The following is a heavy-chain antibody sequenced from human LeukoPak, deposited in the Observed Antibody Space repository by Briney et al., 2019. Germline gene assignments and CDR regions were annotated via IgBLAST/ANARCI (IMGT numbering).Heavy chain of an antibody. CDR2: IYSGGST. D-gene: IGHD1-26*01. J-gene: IGHJ4*02. V-gene: IGHV3-53*01. Sequence: GGSLRLSCAASGFTVSSNYVSWVRQAPGKGLEWVSVIYSGGSTYYADSVKGRFTISRDNSKNTLYLQMNSLRAEDTAVYYCARALTSGSHFDYWGQGTLVTVSS. CDR3: ARALTSGSHFDY. CDR1: GFTVSSNY.